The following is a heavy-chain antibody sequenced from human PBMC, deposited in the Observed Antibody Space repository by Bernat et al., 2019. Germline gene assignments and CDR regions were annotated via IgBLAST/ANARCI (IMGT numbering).Heavy chain of an antibody. D-gene: IGHD6-19*01. CDR3: ARTPIAVAGYYNWFDP. J-gene: IGHJ5*02. CDR2: ISSSSSTI. Sequence: EVQLVESGGGLVQPGGSLRLSCAASGFTFSSDSMNWVRQAPGKGLEGVAYISSSSSTIYYADSVKGRFTISRDNAKNSLYLQMNSLRAEDTAVYYCARTPIAVAGYYNWFDPWGQGTLVTVSS. CDR1: GFTFSSDS. V-gene: IGHV3-48*01.